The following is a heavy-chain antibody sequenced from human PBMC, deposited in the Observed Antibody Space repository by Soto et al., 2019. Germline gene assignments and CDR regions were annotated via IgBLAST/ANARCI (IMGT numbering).Heavy chain of an antibody. CDR3: ARAGEYCSNARCCIIFF. CDR2: INTGNGNT. CDR1: GYTISSYA. J-gene: IGHJ4*02. V-gene: IGHV1-3*04. Sequence: DSVKLSCKASGYTISSYAMHWVRQAPGQRPEWMGWINTGNGNTKYSENFQGRATITKDTSASTAYMELSSLGSDDTAVYFCARAGEYCSNARCCIIFFWGPGTQVTV. D-gene: IGHD2-8*01.